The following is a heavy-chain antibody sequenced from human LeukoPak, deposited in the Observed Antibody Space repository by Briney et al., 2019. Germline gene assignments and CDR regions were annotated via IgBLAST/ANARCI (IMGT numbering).Heavy chain of an antibody. CDR1: GFTFDDYA. D-gene: IGHD6-13*01. CDR3: AKAGKRSAAAGTD. V-gene: IGHV3-9*01. Sequence: PGGSLRLSCAASGFTFDDYAMHWVRQAPGKGLEWVSGISWNSGSIGYADSVKGRFTISRDNAKNSLYLQMNSLRAEDTALYYCAKAGKRSAAAGTDWGQGTLVTVSS. CDR2: ISWNSGSI. J-gene: IGHJ4*02.